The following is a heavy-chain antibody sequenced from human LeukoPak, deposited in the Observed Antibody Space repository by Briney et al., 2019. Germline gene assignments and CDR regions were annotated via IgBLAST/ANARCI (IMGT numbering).Heavy chain of an antibody. Sequence: GESLKISFKGSGYSFTSYWIGWVRQIPGKGLEWMGIIYPGDSHTRYSPSFQGQVTISADKSISTAYLQWSSLKASDTAMYYCARVAASGTYFDYWGQETLVTVSS. CDR2: IYPGDSHT. D-gene: IGHD6-13*01. CDR1: GYSFTSYW. CDR3: ARVAASGTYFDY. J-gene: IGHJ4*02. V-gene: IGHV5-51*01.